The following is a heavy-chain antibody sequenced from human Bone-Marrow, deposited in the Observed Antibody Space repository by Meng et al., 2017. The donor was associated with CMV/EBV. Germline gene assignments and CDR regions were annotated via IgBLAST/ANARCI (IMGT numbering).Heavy chain of an antibody. CDR3: ARGEGYCTTTRYHLAPFDY. CDR1: GGSISSNNNY. V-gene: IGHV4-39*07. D-gene: IGHD2-2*01. Sequence: GSLRLSCTVSGGSISSNNNYWAWIRQPPGKGLEWIGSILYSGSTYYNPSLNGRVTTSIDTSKNHFSLKMTSVTAADMAVYYCARGEGYCTTTRYHLAPFDYWGQGTLVTVSS. J-gene: IGHJ4*02. CDR2: ILYSGST.